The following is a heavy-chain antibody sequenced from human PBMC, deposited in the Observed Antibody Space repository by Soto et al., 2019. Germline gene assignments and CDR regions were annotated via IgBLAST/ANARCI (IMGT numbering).Heavy chain of an antibody. D-gene: IGHD1-26*01. CDR3: AKPGVVGATTPFDY. J-gene: IGHJ4*02. CDR2: LSGSGGST. CDR1: GFTFSSYA. Sequence: EVQLLESGGDLVQPGGSLRLSCAASGFTFSSYAMSWVRQAPGKGLEWVSTLSGSGGSTSYADSVKGRFTISRDNSKNTLYLQMNSLRAEDTAVYYCAKPGVVGATTPFDYWGQGALVTVSS. V-gene: IGHV3-23*01.